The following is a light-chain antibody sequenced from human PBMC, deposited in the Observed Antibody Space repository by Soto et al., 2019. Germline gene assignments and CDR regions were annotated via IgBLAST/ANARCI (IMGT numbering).Light chain of an antibody. CDR2: EVN. J-gene: IGLJ2*01. Sequence: QSALTQPPSASGSPGQSVTISCTGTTSDVGGYNYVSWYQLHPGKVPKLIISEVNKRPSGVPDRFSGSKSGSKASLTVSGLQAEDEADYFCSSYAGSKNFILFGGGTKLTGL. CDR1: TSDVGGYNY. CDR3: SSYAGSKNFIL. V-gene: IGLV2-8*01.